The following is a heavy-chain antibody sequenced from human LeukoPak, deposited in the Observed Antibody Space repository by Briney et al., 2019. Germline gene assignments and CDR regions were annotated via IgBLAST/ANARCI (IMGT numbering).Heavy chain of an antibody. CDR1: GYTFISYQ. Sequence: ASVKVSCKASGYTFISYQMHWVRQAPGQGLEWMGIINPSGGSTSYAQKFQGRVTVTRDTSTSTVYMELSSLRSEDTAVYYCARDSGYDGDYWGQGTLVTVSS. CDR2: INPSGGST. V-gene: IGHV1-46*01. CDR3: ARDSGYDGDY. J-gene: IGHJ4*02. D-gene: IGHD5-12*01.